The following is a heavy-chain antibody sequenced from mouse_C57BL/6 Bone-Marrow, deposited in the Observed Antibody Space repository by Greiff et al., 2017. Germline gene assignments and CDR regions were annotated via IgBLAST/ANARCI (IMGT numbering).Heavy chain of an antibody. V-gene: IGHV1-55*01. CDR3: ARSGPLGRSFDY. CDR1: GYTFTSYW. Sequence: VQLQQPGAELVKPGASVKMSCKASGYTFTSYWITWVKQRPGQGLEWIGDIYPTSGRTNYNEKFKSKAIMTVDTSSNTAYMQLSSRPSEDSAVFYCARSGPLGRSFDYWGQGTTLTVSS. CDR2: IYPTSGRT. D-gene: IGHD4-1*01. J-gene: IGHJ2*01.